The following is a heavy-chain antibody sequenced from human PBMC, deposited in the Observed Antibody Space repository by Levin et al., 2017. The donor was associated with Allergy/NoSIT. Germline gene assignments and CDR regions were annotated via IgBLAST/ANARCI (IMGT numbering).Heavy chain of an antibody. CDR2: INHSGST. CDR3: ARATRYYDYVWGSWREYYFDY. D-gene: IGHD3-16*01. Sequence: HSQTLSLTCAVYGGSFSGYYWSWIRQPPGKGLEWIGEINHSGSTNYNPSLKSRVTISVDTSKNQFSLKLSSVTAADTAVYYCARATRYYDYVWGSWREYYFDYWGQGTLVTVSS. J-gene: IGHJ4*02. CDR1: GGSFSGYY. V-gene: IGHV4-34*01.